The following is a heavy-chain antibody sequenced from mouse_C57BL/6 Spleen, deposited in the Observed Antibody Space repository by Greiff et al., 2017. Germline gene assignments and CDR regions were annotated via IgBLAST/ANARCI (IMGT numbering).Heavy chain of an antibody. CDR2: IYPRDGST. D-gene: IGHD2-2*01. J-gene: IGHJ4*01. Sequence: QVQLQHSDAELVKPGASVKISCKVSGYTFTDHTIHWMKQRPEQGLEWIGYIYPRDGSTKYNEKFKGKATLTADKSSSTAYMQLNSLTSEDSAVYFCARSDGYGGLYYAMDYWGQGTSVTVSS. CDR3: ARSDGYGGLYYAMDY. V-gene: IGHV1-78*01. CDR1: GYTFTDHT.